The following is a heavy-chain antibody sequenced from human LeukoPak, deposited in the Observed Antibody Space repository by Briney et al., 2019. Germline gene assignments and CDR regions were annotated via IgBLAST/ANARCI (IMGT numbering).Heavy chain of an antibody. CDR2: IKQDGSEK. CDR1: GFTFSSYW. V-gene: IGHV3-7*01. CDR3: ARAHGGAYYYYYGMDV. Sequence: GGSLRLSCAASGFTFSSYWMSWVRQAPGKGLEWVANIKQDGSEKYYVDSVKGRFTISRDNAKNSLYLQMNSLRAEDTAVYYCARAHGGAYYYYYGMDVWGQGTTVTVSS. J-gene: IGHJ6*02. D-gene: IGHD4-23*01.